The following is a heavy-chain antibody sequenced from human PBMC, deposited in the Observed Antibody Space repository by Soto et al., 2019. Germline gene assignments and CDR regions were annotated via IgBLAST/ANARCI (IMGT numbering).Heavy chain of an antibody. CDR1: GFTFSSYA. CDR3: AREPVLRYFDQRGYYYYYGMDV. D-gene: IGHD3-9*01. V-gene: IGHV3-30-3*01. CDR2: ISYDGSNK. J-gene: IGHJ6*02. Sequence: QVQLVESGGGVVQPGRSLRLSCAASGFTFSSYAMHWVRQAPGKGLEWVAVISYDGSNKYYADYVKGRFTISRDNSKNTLYLQMNSLRAEDTAVYYCAREPVLRYFDQRGYYYYYGMDVWGQGTTVTVSS.